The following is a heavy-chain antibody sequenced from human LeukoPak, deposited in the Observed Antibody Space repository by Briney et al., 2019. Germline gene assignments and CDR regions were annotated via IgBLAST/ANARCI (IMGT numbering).Heavy chain of an antibody. Sequence: PSETLSLTCAVYGGSFSGYYWSWIRQPPGKGLEWIGEINHSGSTNYNPSLKSRVTISVDTSKNQFSLKLGSVTAADTAVYYCARGDDSSGYYPFDWGQGTLVTVSS. D-gene: IGHD3-22*01. V-gene: IGHV4-34*01. J-gene: IGHJ4*02. CDR1: GGSFSGYY. CDR2: INHSGST. CDR3: ARGDDSSGYYPFD.